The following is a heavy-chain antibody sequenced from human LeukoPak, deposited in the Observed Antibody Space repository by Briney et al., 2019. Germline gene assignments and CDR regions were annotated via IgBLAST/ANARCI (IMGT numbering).Heavy chain of an antibody. CDR1: GFTFSSYG. V-gene: IGHV3-20*04. D-gene: IGHD3-22*01. Sequence: GRSLRLSCAASGFTFSSYGMHWVRQAPGKGLEWVSGINWNGGSTGYADSVKGRFTISRDNAKNSLYLQMNSLRAEDTALYYCAREGYYSGRYFDYWGQGTLVTVSS. CDR3: AREGYYSGRYFDY. J-gene: IGHJ4*02. CDR2: INWNGGST.